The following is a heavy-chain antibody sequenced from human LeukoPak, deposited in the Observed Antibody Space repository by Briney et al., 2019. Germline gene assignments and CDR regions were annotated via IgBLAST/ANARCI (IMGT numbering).Heavy chain of an antibody. CDR1: GCTFINYG. V-gene: IGHV1-18*01. CDR2: ISTYNGNT. J-gene: IGHJ6*02. Sequence: GASVKVSCKTSGCTFINYGISWVRQAPGQGLEWMGWISTYNGNTNYAQKLQGRVTMTTDTSTSTAYMELRSLRSDDTAVYYCARREIAADYYYYYGMDVWGQGTTVTVSS. D-gene: IGHD1-26*01. CDR3: ARREIAADYYYYYGMDV.